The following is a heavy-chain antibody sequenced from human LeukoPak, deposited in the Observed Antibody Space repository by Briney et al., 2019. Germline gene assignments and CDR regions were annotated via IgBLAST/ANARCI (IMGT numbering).Heavy chain of an antibody. J-gene: IGHJ4*02. CDR3: ARDHSGWRFDY. D-gene: IGHD6-19*01. CDR2: INPNSGGT. CDR1: GYTFTGYY. V-gene: IGHV1-2*02. Sequence: ASVKVSCKSSGYTFTGYYICWVRQAPGQGLEWMGWINPNSGGTNSAQKFQGRVTMTRDTSISTAYMELSRLRSDDTAVNYCARDHSGWRFDYRGQGTLVTVSS.